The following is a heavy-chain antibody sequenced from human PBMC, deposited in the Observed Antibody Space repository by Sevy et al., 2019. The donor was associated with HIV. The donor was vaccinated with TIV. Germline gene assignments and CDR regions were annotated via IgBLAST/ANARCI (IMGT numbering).Heavy chain of an antibody. J-gene: IGHJ4*02. CDR2: IYYNGHI. CDR3: AGENAWGRGYS. D-gene: IGHD1-26*01. Sequence: SETLSLTCTVSGGSITSLYWNWIRQPPGKGLVWSANIYYNGHINYNPSLKSRVTLSLDTSKNQFSLRLSSVTAADTAMYYCAGENAWGRGYSWGQGTLVTVSS. V-gene: IGHV4-59*08. CDR1: GGSITSLY.